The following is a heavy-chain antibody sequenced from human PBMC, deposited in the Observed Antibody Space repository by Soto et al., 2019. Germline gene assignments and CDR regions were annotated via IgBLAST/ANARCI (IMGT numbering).Heavy chain of an antibody. CDR1: GFPLGTHD. D-gene: IGHD3-22*01. J-gene: IGHJ5*02. CDR3: ARAKTYYGSKGWFDP. Sequence: LRLSCSASGFPLGTHDMGWVRQAPGTGLEWVSSISGPGDKTYYSNAVTGRFTISRDNSKNTLHLQMESLRAEDTAIYYCARAKTYYGSKGWFDPWGQGTLVTVSS. CDR2: ISGPGDKT. V-gene: IGHV3-23*01.